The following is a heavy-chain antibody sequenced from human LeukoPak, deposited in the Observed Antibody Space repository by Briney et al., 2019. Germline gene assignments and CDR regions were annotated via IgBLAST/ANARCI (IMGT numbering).Heavy chain of an antibody. J-gene: IGHJ6*04. CDR2: IQKDGSQK. CDR3: AELGITMIGGV. V-gene: IGHV3-7*01. Sequence: PGGSLRLSCAASGFTFSDYYMSWIRQAPGKGLEWVASIQKDGSQKYYLESVKGRFTISRDHTKNSLYLHMSSLRADDTAVYYCAELGITMIGGVWGKGTTVTISS. CDR1: GFTFSDYY. D-gene: IGHD3-10*02.